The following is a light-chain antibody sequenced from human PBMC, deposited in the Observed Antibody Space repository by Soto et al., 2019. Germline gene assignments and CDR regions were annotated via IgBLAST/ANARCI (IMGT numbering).Light chain of an antibody. CDR1: SSNIGAGYD. V-gene: IGLV1-40*01. CDR2: GNS. Sequence: QSVLTQPPSVSGAPVQRVTISCTGSSSNIGAGYDVHWYQQLPGTAPKLLIYGNSNRPSGVPDRFSGSKSGTSASLAITGLQAEDEADYYCQSYDRSLSGYVFGSGTKVTVL. J-gene: IGLJ1*01. CDR3: QSYDRSLSGYV.